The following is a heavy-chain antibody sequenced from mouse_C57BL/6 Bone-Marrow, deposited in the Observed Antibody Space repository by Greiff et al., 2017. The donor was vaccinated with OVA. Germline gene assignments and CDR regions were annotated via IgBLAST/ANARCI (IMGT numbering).Heavy chain of an antibody. V-gene: IGHV5-9-1*02. J-gene: IGHJ3*01. CDR3: TRDREFAY. CDR1: GFTYSSYA. CDR2: ISSGGDYI. Sequence: EVKVEESGEGLVKPGGSLKLSCAASGFTYSSYAMSWVRQTPEKRLEWVAYISSGGDYIYYADTVKGRFTISRDNARNTLYLQMSSLKAEDTAMYYCTRDREFAYWGQGTLVTVSA.